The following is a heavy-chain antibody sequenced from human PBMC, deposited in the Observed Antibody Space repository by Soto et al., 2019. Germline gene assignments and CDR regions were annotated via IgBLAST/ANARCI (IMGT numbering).Heavy chain of an antibody. Sequence: GGSLRLSCAASGFTFSSYGMHWFRQAPGKGLEWVAVIWYDGSNKYYADSVKGRFTISRDNSKNTLYLQMNSLRAEDTAVYYCARNSLIAAAGLFDYWGQGTLVTVSS. CDR3: ARNSLIAAAGLFDY. CDR1: GFTFSSYG. J-gene: IGHJ4*02. V-gene: IGHV3-33*01. CDR2: IWYDGSNK. D-gene: IGHD6-13*01.